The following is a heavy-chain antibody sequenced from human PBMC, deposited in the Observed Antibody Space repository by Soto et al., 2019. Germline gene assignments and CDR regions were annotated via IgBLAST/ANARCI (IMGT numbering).Heavy chain of an antibody. CDR1: GFSFSNYW. CDR3: ARSPWGYYID. D-gene: IGHD3-9*01. J-gene: IGHJ3*01. V-gene: IGHV3-74*01. CDR2: INTDGSST. Sequence: EVQLVESGGGLVQPGGSLGRSCTDSGFSFSNYWMHWVRQGPGKGLVWVSRINTDGSSTNYADSVKGSFTISRDNAKNTLYLQMNSLRAEDTAVYYCARSPWGYYIDWGQGTMVTVSS.